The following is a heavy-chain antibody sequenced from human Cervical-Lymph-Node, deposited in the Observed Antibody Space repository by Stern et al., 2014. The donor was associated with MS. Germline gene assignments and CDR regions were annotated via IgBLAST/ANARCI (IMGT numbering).Heavy chain of an antibody. J-gene: IGHJ5*02. CDR1: GGSISSSGYY. Sequence: QVQLVESGPGLVKPSQTLSLTCTVSGGSISSSGYYWSWIRQPADKGLEWIGRIHDSGSTSYHPFLKSPATISIATANNQFSLRLPSVTAADTAVYYCATTRWDLFTWNWFDPWGQGTLVTVSS. CDR2: IHDSGST. V-gene: IGHV4-61*02. D-gene: IGHD1-26*01. CDR3: ATTRWDLFTWNWFDP.